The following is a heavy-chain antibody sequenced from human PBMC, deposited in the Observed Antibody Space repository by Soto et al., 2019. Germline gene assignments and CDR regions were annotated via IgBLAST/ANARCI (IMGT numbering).Heavy chain of an antibody. Sequence: SETLSLTCAVYGGSFSGYYWSWIRQPPGKGLEWIGEINHSGSTNYNPSLKSRVTISVDTSKNQFSLKLSSVTAADTAVYYCARGSNCSSTSCYVHWFAPWGQGTLVTVSS. J-gene: IGHJ5*02. D-gene: IGHD2-2*01. CDR1: GGSFSGYY. CDR3: ARGSNCSSTSCYVHWFAP. V-gene: IGHV4-34*01. CDR2: INHSGST.